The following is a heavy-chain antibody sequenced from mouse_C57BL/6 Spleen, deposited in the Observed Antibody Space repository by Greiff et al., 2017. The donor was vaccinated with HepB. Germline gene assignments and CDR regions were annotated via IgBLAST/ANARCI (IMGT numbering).Heavy chain of an antibody. CDR3: ARSRDGNYYFDY. V-gene: IGHV5-4*03. Sequence: EVKLLESGGGLVKPGGSLKLSCAASGFTFSSYAMSWVRQTPEKRLEWVATISHGGSYTYYPDNVKGRFTISRDNAKNNLYLQMSHLKSEDTAMYYSARSRDGNYYFDYWGQGTTLTVSS. CDR1: GFTFSSYA. D-gene: IGHD2-1*01. J-gene: IGHJ2*01. CDR2: ISHGGSYT.